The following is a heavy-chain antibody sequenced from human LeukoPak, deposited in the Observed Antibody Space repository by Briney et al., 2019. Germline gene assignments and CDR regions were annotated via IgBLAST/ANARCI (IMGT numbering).Heavy chain of an antibody. J-gene: IGHJ5*02. CDR2: MNPNSGNT. CDR1: GGTFSSYA. D-gene: IGHD4-17*01. V-gene: IGHV1-8*02. CDR3: ARGYGDWLDP. Sequence: ASVKVSCKASGGTFSSYAISWVRQAPGQGLEWMGWMNPNSGNTGYAQKFQGRVTMTRNTSISTAYMELSSLRSEDTAVYYCARGYGDWLDPWGQGTLVTVSS.